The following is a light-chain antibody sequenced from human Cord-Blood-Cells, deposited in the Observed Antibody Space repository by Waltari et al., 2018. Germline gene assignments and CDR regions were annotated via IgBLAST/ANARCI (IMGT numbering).Light chain of an antibody. CDR1: QSISSY. V-gene: IGKV1-39*01. Sequence: DIQMTQSPSSLSASVGDRVTITCRASQSISSYLNWYQQKPGKAPKLLIYAASSLQSGVPSRFSGSGSATDFTLTISSLQPEDFATYDCQQSYSTPPWTFGQGTKVEIK. CDR2: AAS. J-gene: IGKJ1*01. CDR3: QQSYSTPPWT.